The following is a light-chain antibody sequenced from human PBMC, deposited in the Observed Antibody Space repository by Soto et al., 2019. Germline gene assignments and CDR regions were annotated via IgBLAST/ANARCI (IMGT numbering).Light chain of an antibody. CDR1: QSVLYSPNNKNS. CDR2: WAS. CDR3: QQSYRTPPT. J-gene: IGKJ1*01. Sequence: DIVMTQSPDSLAVSLGERATINCKSSQSVLYSPNNKNSLAWYQQKPGQPPKLFIYWASIREYGVPDRFSGSGSGTDFTLTISSLQAEDEAVYYCQQSYRTPPTFGQGTKVEIK. V-gene: IGKV4-1*01.